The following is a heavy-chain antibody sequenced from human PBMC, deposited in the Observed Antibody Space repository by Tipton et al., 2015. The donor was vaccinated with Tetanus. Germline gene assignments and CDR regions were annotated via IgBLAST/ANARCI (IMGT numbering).Heavy chain of an antibody. D-gene: IGHD1-1*01. Sequence: TLSLTCSVSGGSLRSGDHCWSWIRQPPGKGLEWLAYISSSGTTDYNPSLKSRVTMSIDTSGNRFSLDLTSVTAADTAIYYCARASHFQWERVRLDYWGQGLRVTVSS. CDR2: ISSSGTT. CDR3: ARASHFQWERVRLDY. CDR1: GGSLRSGDHC. V-gene: IGHV4-61*08. J-gene: IGHJ4*02.